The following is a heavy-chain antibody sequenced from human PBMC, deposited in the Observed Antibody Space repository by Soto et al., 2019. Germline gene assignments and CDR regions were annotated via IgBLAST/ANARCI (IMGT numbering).Heavy chain of an antibody. CDR1: GGSISSGGYS. CDR2: IYHSGRT. Sequence: PSETLSLTCAVSGGSISSGGYSWSWIRQPPGKGLEWIGYIYHSGRTNYNPSLKSRVTISLDRSKTQFSLQVTSVTAADTAVYYCARRPYIKPSIFDYWGQGKLVPVSS. V-gene: IGHV4-30-2*01. J-gene: IGHJ4*02. D-gene: IGHD5-18*01. CDR3: ARRPYIKPSIFDY.